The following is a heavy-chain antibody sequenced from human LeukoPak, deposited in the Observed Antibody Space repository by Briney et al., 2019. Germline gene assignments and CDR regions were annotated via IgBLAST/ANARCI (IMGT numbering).Heavy chain of an antibody. CDR1: GYTFSNYG. D-gene: IGHD6-19*01. J-gene: IGHJ4*02. Sequence: GASVKVSCKASGYTFSNYGISWVRQAPGLGLEWMGWTSYNGNTDYAQKFQDRVTMTTDTSTTTAYMELRSLESDDTAVYYCARHSGSGWQVLGYWGQGTLVTVCS. CDR3: ARHSGSGWQVLGY. V-gene: IGHV1-18*04. CDR2: TSYNGNT.